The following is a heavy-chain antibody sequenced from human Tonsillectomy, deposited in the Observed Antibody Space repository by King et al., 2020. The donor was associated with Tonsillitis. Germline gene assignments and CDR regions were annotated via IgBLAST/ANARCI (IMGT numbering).Heavy chain of an antibody. CDR3: AKDLRSYYFDY. CDR2: ISYDGSNK. J-gene: IGHJ4*02. Sequence: VQLVESGGGVVQPGRSLRLSCAASGFTFSSYGMHWVRQAPGKGLEWVAVISYDGSNKYYADSVKGRFTISRDNSKNTLYLQMNSLRAEDTAVYYYAKDLRSYYFDYWGQGTLVTVSS. V-gene: IGHV3-30*18. CDR1: GFTFSSYG.